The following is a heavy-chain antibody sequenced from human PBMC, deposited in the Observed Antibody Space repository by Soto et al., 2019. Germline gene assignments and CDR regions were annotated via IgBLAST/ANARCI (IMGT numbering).Heavy chain of an antibody. CDR1: GYTFTSYY. J-gene: IGHJ2*01. Sequence: QVQLVQSGAEVKKPGASVKVSCKASGYTFTSYYMHWVRQAPGQGLEWMGIINPSGGSTSYAQKFPGRVTKTRDKSTSTVYMELSSLRSEDTAVYYCARGKQNWNYGIRYFDLWGRGTLVTVSS. D-gene: IGHD1-7*01. CDR2: INPSGGST. V-gene: IGHV1-46*01. CDR3: ARGKQNWNYGIRYFDL.